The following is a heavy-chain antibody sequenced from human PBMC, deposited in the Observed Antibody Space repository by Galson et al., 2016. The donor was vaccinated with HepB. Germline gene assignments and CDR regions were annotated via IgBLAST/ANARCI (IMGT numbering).Heavy chain of an antibody. V-gene: IGHV1-3*01. CDR1: GYTFTRYA. Sequence: SVKVSCKASGYTFTRYAMHWVRQAPGQRLEWMGWINPDNGNTKYSQNFQGRVTITRDTSASTAYMELSSLRSEDTAVYYCASEDSELELRDYSYGMDVWGQGTTVTVSS. D-gene: IGHD1-7*01. CDR2: INPDNGNT. J-gene: IGHJ6*02. CDR3: ASEDSELELRDYSYGMDV.